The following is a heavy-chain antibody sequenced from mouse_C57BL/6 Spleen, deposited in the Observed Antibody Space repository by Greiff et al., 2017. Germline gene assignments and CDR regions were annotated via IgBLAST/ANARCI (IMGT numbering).Heavy chain of an antibody. V-gene: IGHV1-85*01. CDR2: IYPRDGST. CDR1: GYTFTSYD. CDR3: ARGGYYYAMDY. J-gene: IGHJ4*01. Sequence: LVESGPELVKPGASVKLSCKASGYTFTSYDINWVKQRPGQGLEWIGWIYPRDGSTKNNEKFKGKATLTVDTSSSTAYMELHSLTSEDSAVYFCARGGYYYAMDYWGQGTSVTVSS.